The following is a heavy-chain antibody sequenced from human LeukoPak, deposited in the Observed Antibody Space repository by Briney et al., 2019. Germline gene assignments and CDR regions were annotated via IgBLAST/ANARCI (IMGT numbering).Heavy chain of an antibody. J-gene: IGHJ4*02. V-gene: IGHV3-30-3*01. CDR3: ARDLDFDY. CDR2: ISYDGNNK. Sequence: GRSLRLSCAASGFTFSSYAMHWVRQAPGKGLEWVAVISYDGNNKYYADSVKGRFTISRDNSKNTLYLQMNSLRAEDTAVYYCARDLDFDYWGQGTLVTVSS. CDR1: GFTFSSYA.